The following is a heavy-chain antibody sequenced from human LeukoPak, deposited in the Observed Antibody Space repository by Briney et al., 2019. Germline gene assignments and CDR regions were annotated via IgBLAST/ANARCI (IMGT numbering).Heavy chain of an antibody. CDR2: FTAYGGT. CDR3: AKGSTGGKVDWFDP. J-gene: IGHJ5*02. V-gene: IGHV3-23*01. D-gene: IGHD4-23*01. CDR1: GFIFSDYT. Sequence: SGGSLGLSCAASGFIFSDYTMMWVRRPPGKGLPWVATFTAYGGTYYAASVKGRFAISRDNSRDTVSLYMNSLRVEDTAMYYCAKGSTGGKVDWFDPWGPGTLVTVSS.